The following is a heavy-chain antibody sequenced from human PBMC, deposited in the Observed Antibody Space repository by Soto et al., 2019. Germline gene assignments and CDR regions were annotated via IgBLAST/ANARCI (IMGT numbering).Heavy chain of an antibody. D-gene: IGHD3-22*01. Sequence: PSETLSLTCAVSGGSISSGGYCWSWIRQPPGKGLEWIGYIYHSGSTYYNPSLKSRVTISVDRSKNQFSLKLNSVTPEDTAVYYCVRLIGNSWLAFWGQGTLVTVSS. V-gene: IGHV4-30-2*01. CDR3: VRLIGNSWLAF. CDR2: IYHSGST. CDR1: GGSISSGGYC. J-gene: IGHJ4*02.